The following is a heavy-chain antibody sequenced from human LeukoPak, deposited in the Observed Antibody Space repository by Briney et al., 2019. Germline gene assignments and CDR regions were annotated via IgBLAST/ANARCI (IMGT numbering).Heavy chain of an antibody. CDR1: GGSISSYY. Sequence: PSETLSLTCTVYGGSISSYYWSWIRQPPGKGLEWIGYIYYSGSTNYKSSLKSRVTISVDTSKNQFSLKLSSVTAADTAVYYCARTTEGGYSYGYFYYYYMDVWGKGTTVTISS. D-gene: IGHD5-18*01. V-gene: IGHV4-59*01. J-gene: IGHJ6*03. CDR3: ARTTEGGYSYGYFYYYYMDV. CDR2: IYYSGST.